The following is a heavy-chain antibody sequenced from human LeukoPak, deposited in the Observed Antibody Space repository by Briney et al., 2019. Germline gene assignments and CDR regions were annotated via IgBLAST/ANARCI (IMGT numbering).Heavy chain of an antibody. Sequence: SEALSLTCAVYGASLNGHYWSWIRQPPGKGLEWIGEGSDVGGTKYNPSLKSRVTISADTSKNQFSLKLSSVTAADTAVYYCAQNGQSGFSFDPWGQGTLVTVSS. J-gene: IGHJ5*02. CDR1: GASLNGHY. CDR2: GSDVGGT. D-gene: IGHD2-8*01. V-gene: IGHV4-34*01. CDR3: AQNGQSGFSFDP.